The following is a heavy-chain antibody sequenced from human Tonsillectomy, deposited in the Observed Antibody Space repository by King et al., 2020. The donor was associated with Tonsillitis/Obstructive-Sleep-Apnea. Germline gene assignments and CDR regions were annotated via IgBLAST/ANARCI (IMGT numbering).Heavy chain of an antibody. Sequence: QLVQSGAEVKKPGASVKVSCKASGYTFTGYYMHWVRQAPGQGLEWMGRINPKSGGTNYAQKFQGRGTMTRDTSISTAYMELSRLRSDDTAVYYCASVRDLVVVVAADDAFDIWGQGTMVTVSS. J-gene: IGHJ3*02. V-gene: IGHV1-2*06. CDR1: GYTFTGYY. CDR3: ASVRDLVVVVAADDAFDI. D-gene: IGHD2-15*01. CDR2: INPKSGGT.